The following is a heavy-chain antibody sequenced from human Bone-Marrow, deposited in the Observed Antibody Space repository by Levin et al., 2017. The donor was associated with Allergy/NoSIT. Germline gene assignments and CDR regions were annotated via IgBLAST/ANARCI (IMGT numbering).Heavy chain of an antibody. D-gene: IGHD5-18*01. J-gene: IGHJ4*02. CDR2: IYHSGSS. V-gene: IGHV4-38-2*02. CDR3: ARLQRGYSSEIDY. Sequence: PSETLPLTCTVSGYSISSGYYWGWIRQPPGKGLEWIGNIYHSGSSYYDPSLKSRVAISVDASKNQFSLKLTSVTAADTAVYYCARLQRGYSSEIDYWGQGTLVTVSS. CDR1: GYSISSGYY.